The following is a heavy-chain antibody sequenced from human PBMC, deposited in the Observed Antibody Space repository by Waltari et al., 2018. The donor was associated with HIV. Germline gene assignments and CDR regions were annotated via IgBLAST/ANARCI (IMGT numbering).Heavy chain of an antibody. D-gene: IGHD2-15*01. Sequence: QVQLVQSGAEVKKPGSSVKVSCKASGGTFSSYAISWVRQAPGQGLAWMVGIIPIFGTANYEQKFQGRVTITADESTSTAYMELSSLRSEDTAVYYCARGPICSGGSCYPERFDYWGQGTLVTVSS. CDR2: IIPIFGTA. V-gene: IGHV1-69*01. CDR1: GGTFSSYA. J-gene: IGHJ4*02. CDR3: ARGPICSGGSCYPERFDY.